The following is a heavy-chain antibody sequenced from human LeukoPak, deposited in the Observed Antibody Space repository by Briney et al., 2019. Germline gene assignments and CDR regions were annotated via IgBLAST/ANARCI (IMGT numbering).Heavy chain of an antibody. Sequence: PSETLSLTYTVSGGSISTYYWNWIRQPPGKGLEWIGYISNSGITTYNPSLKSRVTISVDSSKSQFSLKLNSVTAADTAVYYCARSGGYSSSWSLWGQGTLVTVSS. D-gene: IGHD6-13*01. CDR1: GGSISTYY. CDR3: ARSGGYSSSWSL. CDR2: ISNSGIT. J-gene: IGHJ4*02. V-gene: IGHV4-59*01.